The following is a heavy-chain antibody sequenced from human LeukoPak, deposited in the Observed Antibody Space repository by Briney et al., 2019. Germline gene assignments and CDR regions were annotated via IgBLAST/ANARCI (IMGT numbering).Heavy chain of an antibody. CDR3: ARGRWLRLAYQYGLDV. J-gene: IGHJ6*04. V-gene: IGHV4-34*01. CDR1: GGSVSGYY. Sequence: SSETLCLTCAVYGGSVSGYYLSWIRQPPGKGLEWIGEINHSGSTNYNPSLKRRVTISLETSKNQFSLKLSSVTADATAVYYCARGRWLRLAYQYGLDVWGKPTNVTVSS. D-gene: IGHD5-12*01. CDR2: INHSGST.